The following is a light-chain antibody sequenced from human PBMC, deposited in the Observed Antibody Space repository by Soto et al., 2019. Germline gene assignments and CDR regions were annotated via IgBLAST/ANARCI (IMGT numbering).Light chain of an antibody. J-gene: IGLJ1*01. CDR3: QSYDNMVSPYNYV. CDR2: GNT. V-gene: IGLV1-40*01. Sequence: QSVLTQPPSVSGAPGQRVTISCTGSSSNLGSGYDVQWNQQLPGAAPKLLIYGNTNRPSGVPDRFSGSKSGTSASLAISGLQAEDEAEYFCQSYDNMVSPYNYVFGTGTKLTVL. CDR1: SSNLGSGYD.